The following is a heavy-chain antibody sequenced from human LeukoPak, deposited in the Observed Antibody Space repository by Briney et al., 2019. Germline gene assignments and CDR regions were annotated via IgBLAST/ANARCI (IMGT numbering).Heavy chain of an antibody. J-gene: IGHJ4*02. V-gene: IGHV3-30-3*01. CDR1: GFTFSSYA. Sequence: GGSLRLSCAASGFTFSSYAMHWVRQAPGKGLEWVAVISYDGSNKYYADSVKGRFTISRDNSKNTLYLQMNSLRAEDTAVYYCARDLADYWGQGTLVTVPS. CDR2: ISYDGSNK. CDR3: ARDLADY.